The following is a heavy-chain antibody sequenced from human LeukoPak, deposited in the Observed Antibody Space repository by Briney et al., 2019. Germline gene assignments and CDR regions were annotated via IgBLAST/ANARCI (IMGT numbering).Heavy chain of an antibody. Sequence: SETLSPTCTVSGGSINSYYWSWIRQPPGKGLEWIGYIYYSGSTNYNPSLKSRVTISIDTSKNQFSLKLSSVTAADTAVYYCARIPVYYSSGSYHFDLWGRGTLVTVSS. D-gene: IGHD3-10*01. CDR1: GGSINSYY. V-gene: IGHV4-59*08. J-gene: IGHJ2*01. CDR3: ARIPVYYSSGSYHFDL. CDR2: IYYSGST.